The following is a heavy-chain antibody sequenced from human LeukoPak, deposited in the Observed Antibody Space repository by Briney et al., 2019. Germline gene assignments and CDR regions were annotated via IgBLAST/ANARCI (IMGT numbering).Heavy chain of an antibody. Sequence: GGSLRLSCAASGFTFSSYAMSWVRQAPGKGLEWVSAISGSGGSTYYADSVKGRFTISRDNSKNTLYLQMNSLRAEDTAVYYCARGPKDSWYGSDYWGQGTLVTVSS. CDR2: ISGSGGST. V-gene: IGHV3-23*01. CDR3: ARGPKDSWYGSDY. CDR1: GFTFSSYA. D-gene: IGHD6-13*01. J-gene: IGHJ4*02.